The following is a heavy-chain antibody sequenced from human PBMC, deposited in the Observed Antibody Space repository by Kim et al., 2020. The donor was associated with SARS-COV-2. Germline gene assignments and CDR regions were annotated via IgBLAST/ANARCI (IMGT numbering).Heavy chain of an antibody. CDR1: GYKFSDYG. CDR2: VSADNGHT. V-gene: IGHV1-18*01. J-gene: IGHJ4*02. CDR3: ARDVSHFFDRSGYSKD. D-gene: IGHD3-22*01. Sequence: ASVKVSCTTSGYKFSDYGISWVRQAPGQGREWVGLVSADNGHTNYAEKFYGRVTLTTDTSTTTAHMEIRNLRSDDTAVYYCARDVSHFFDRSGYSKDRGRGPLISVSS.